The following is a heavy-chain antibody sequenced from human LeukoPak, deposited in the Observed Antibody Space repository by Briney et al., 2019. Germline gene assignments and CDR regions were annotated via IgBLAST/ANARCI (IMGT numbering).Heavy chain of an antibody. CDR2: ISGSGGST. V-gene: IGHV3-23*01. Sequence: GGSLRLSCTASGFTFGDYAMSWVRQAPGKGLEWVSAISGSGGSTYYADSVKGRFTISRDNSKSTLYLQMNSLRAEDTAVYYCANIAAPAPNGDYYYMDVWGKGTTVTVSS. J-gene: IGHJ6*03. CDR1: GFTFGDYA. D-gene: IGHD6-6*01. CDR3: ANIAAPAPNGDYYYMDV.